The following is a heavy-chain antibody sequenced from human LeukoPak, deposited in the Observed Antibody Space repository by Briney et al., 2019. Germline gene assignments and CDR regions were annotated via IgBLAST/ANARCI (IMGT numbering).Heavy chain of an antibody. D-gene: IGHD6-13*01. CDR3: ARVPAAGTIHYCYMDV. V-gene: IGHV1-18*01. J-gene: IGHJ6*03. Sequence: GASVKVSCKASGYTFTSYGISWVRQAPGQGLEWMGWISAYNGNTNYAQKLQGRVTMTTDTSTSTAYMELRSLRSDDTAVYYCARVPAAGTIHYCYMDVWGKGTTVTIFS. CDR2: ISAYNGNT. CDR1: GYTFTSYG.